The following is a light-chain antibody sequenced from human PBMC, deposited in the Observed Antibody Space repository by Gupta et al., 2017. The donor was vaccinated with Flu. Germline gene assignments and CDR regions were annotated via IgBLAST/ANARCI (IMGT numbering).Light chain of an antibody. Sequence: QSVLTQPPSLSGTPGQRVTISCSGGGYNIGSNVVNWYQHLPGAAPKLIIYSDDLRPSGVPDRFSASKSVTSAFLAINGLQTEDDGVYFCVSWDDGQGGLYVFGSGTEVTVL. J-gene: IGLJ1*01. CDR3: VSWDDGQGGLYV. V-gene: IGLV1-44*01. CDR1: GYNIGSNV. CDR2: SDD.